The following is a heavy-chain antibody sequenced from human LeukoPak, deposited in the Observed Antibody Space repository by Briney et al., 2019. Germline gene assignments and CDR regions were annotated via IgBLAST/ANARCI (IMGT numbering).Heavy chain of an antibody. D-gene: IGHD2-15*01. V-gene: IGHV3-21*01. Sequence: SGGSLRLSCAASGFTFSSYSMNWVRQAPGKGLEWVSSISSSSSYIYYADSVKGRFTISRDNAKNSLYLQMNSLRAEDTAVYYCARVTYCSGGSCSRRTYYYYYGMDVWGQGATVTVSS. CDR1: GFTFSSYS. CDR3: ARVTYCSGGSCSRRTYYYYYGMDV. CDR2: ISSSSSYI. J-gene: IGHJ6*02.